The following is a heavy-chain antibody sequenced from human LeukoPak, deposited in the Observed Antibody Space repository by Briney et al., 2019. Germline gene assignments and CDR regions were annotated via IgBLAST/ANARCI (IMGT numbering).Heavy chain of an antibody. V-gene: IGHV4-34*01. J-gene: IGHJ4*02. CDR2: INHSGST. CDR3: ASGYCSSTSCYAFDY. D-gene: IGHD2-2*01. Sequence: SETLSLTCAVYGGSFSGYYWSWIRQPPGKGLEWIGEINHSGSTNYNPSLKSRVTISVDTSKNQFSLKLSSVTAADTAVYYCASGYCSSTSCYAFDYWGQGTLATVSS. CDR1: GGSFSGYY.